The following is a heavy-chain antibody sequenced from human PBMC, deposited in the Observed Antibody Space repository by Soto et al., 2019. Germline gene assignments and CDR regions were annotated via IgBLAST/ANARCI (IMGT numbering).Heavy chain of an antibody. CDR3: ARLPHLGYCSGARCDRDY. J-gene: IGHJ4*02. V-gene: IGHV4-30-4*01. D-gene: IGHD2-15*01. CDR1: GGSISSGDHY. Sequence: SETLSLTCTIFGGSISSGDHYWSWIRQPPGKAQEWIGYIYYDGSTYYNTYLESRLNISIDTSKTQFSLNLNSVTAADTAVYYCARLPHLGYCSGARCDRDYWSQG. CDR2: IYYDGST.